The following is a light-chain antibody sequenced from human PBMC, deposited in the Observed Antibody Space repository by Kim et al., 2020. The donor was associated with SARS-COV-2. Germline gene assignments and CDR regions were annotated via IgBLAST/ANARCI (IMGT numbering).Light chain of an antibody. Sequence: QPVLTQSSSASASLGSSVKLTCTLSSGHKSYTIGWHQQQPGKAPRFLMKLEGNGKYDRGSGVLDRFSGSSSGADRYLTISSLQSEDEADYYCETWDSNGRVFGGGTQLTVL. CDR1: SGHKSYT. J-gene: IGLJ3*02. CDR3: ETWDSNGRV. V-gene: IGLV4-60*03. CDR2: LEGNGKY.